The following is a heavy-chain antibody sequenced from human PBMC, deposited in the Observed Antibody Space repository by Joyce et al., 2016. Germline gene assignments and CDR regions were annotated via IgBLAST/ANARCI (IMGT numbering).Heavy chain of an antibody. J-gene: IGHJ3*01. D-gene: IGHD1-14*01. CDR2: IDYRGGT. CDR1: NESFTAYY. Sequence: QVQLQQWGTGLLKPSETLSLTCAVFNESFTAYYWTWIRQPPGKGLEWIGEIDYRGGTNYNPSLKSRVGISRDTSKSQFSLKLTSVIAADTAVYYCARGTGVFYVWGQGTMVSVSS. CDR3: ARGTGVFYV. V-gene: IGHV4-34*02.